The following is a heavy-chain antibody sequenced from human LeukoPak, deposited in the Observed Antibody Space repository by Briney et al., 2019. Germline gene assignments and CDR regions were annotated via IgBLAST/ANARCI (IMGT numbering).Heavy chain of an antibody. CDR1: GYTFTSHY. Sequence: GASVKVSCKASGYTFTSHYMHWVRQAPGQGPEWMGIINPSAGSTSHAQKFQGRVTMTRDTSTSTVYMELSSLRSEDTAVYYCTRDRTYYPGSGSFSYYYYGMDVWGQGTTVTVSS. CDR3: TRDRTYYPGSGSFSYYYYGMDV. J-gene: IGHJ6*02. V-gene: IGHV1-46*01. D-gene: IGHD3-10*01. CDR2: INPSAGST.